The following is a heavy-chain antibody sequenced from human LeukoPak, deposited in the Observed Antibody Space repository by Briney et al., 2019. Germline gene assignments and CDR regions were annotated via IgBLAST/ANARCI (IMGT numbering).Heavy chain of an antibody. D-gene: IGHD1-14*01. CDR3: AKVSFRTVGYFDY. J-gene: IGHJ4*02. CDR2: ISGSGGST. CDR1: GFTFSSYA. Sequence: GGSLRLSCAASGFTFSSYAMSWVRQAPRKGLEWVSAISGSGGSTYYADSVKGRFTISRDNSKNTLYLQMNSLRAEDTAVYHCAKVSFRTVGYFDYWGQGTLVTVSS. V-gene: IGHV3-23*01.